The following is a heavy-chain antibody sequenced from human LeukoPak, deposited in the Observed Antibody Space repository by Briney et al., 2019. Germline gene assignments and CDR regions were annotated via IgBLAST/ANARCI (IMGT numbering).Heavy chain of an antibody. V-gene: IGHV4-31*03. CDR2: IYYSGST. Sequence: SETLSLTCTVSGGSISSGGYYWSWIRQHPGKGLEWIGYIYYSGSTYYNPSPKSRVTISVDTSKNQFSLKLSSVTAADTAVYYCARGHMIVVANWFDPWGQGTLVTVSS. J-gene: IGHJ5*02. D-gene: IGHD3-22*01. CDR3: ARGHMIVVANWFDP. CDR1: GGSISSGGYY.